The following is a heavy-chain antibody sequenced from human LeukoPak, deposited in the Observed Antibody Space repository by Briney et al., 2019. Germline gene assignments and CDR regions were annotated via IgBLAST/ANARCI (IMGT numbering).Heavy chain of an antibody. V-gene: IGHV1-2*02. CDR1: GYTFTGYY. J-gene: IGHJ4*02. Sequence: GASVKVSCKASGYTFTGYYMHRVRQAPGQGLEWMGWINPNSGGTNYAQRFQGRVTMTRDTSSSTAYMELSRLRSDDTAMFYCASTTGLDDWGQGTLVTVSS. D-gene: IGHD1-1*01. CDR3: ASTTGLDD. CDR2: INPNSGGT.